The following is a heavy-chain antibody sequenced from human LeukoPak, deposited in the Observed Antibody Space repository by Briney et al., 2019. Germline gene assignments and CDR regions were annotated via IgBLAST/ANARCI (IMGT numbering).Heavy chain of an antibody. CDR1: GFTFSSYA. V-gene: IGHV3-30*04. Sequence: GRSLRLSCAASGFTFSSYAMHWVRQAPGKGLEWVAVISYDGSNKYYADSVKGRFTISRDNSKNTLYLQMNSLRAEDTAVYYCARDSGPMVRGVQLDYWGQGTLVTVPS. D-gene: IGHD3-10*01. J-gene: IGHJ4*02. CDR3: ARDSGPMVRGVQLDY. CDR2: ISYDGSNK.